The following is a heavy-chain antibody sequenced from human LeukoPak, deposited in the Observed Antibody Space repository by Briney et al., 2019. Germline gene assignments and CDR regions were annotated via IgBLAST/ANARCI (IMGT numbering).Heavy chain of an antibody. CDR3: ARGAPLGDCSSTSCYTDRWDY. D-gene: IGHD2-2*02. J-gene: IGHJ4*02. V-gene: IGHV1-2*02. Sequence: ASVKVSCKASGYTFTGYYMHWVRQAPGQGLEWMGWISPNSGGTNYAQKFQGRVTMTRDTSISTAYMELSRLRSDDTAVYYCARGAPLGDCSSTSCYTDRWDYWGQGTLVTVSS. CDR2: ISPNSGGT. CDR1: GYTFTGYY.